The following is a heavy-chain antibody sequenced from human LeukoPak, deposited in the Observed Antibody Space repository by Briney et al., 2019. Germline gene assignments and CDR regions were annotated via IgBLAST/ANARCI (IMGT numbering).Heavy chain of an antibody. Sequence: GESLKISCKGSGYSFTSYWIGWVRQMPGKGLEWMGIIYPGDSDTRYSPSFQGQVTISADKSISTAYLQWSSLKASDTAMYYCARAASAFGGVIGSDAFDIWGQGTMVTVSS. D-gene: IGHD3-16*02. CDR1: GYSFTSYW. V-gene: IGHV5-51*01. CDR2: IYPGDSDT. J-gene: IGHJ3*02. CDR3: ARAASAFGGVIGSDAFDI.